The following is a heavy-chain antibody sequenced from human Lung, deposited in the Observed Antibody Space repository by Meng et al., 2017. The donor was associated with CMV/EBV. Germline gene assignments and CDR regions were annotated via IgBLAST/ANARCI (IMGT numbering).Heavy chain of an antibody. V-gene: IGHV4-34*01. J-gene: IGHJ4*02. CDR2: INHSGSI. Sequence: SETLSLXCAVYGGSFSGYYWSWIRQPPGKGLEWIGEINHSGSINYNPSLKSRVTISVDTSKDQFSLKLNSVTAADTAVYYCARAPIINDFWSGQVSNYFDNWGQGTLVXVSS. CDR1: GGSFSGYY. D-gene: IGHD3-3*01. CDR3: ARAPIINDFWSGQVSNYFDN.